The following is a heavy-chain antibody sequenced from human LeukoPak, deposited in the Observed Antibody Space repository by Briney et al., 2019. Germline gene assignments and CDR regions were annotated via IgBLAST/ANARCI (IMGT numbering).Heavy chain of an antibody. CDR1: GYTFTGYY. J-gene: IGHJ4*02. CDR3: ATVYDSSGYTFDC. CDR2: INPNSGGT. D-gene: IGHD3-22*01. V-gene: IGHV1-2*02. Sequence: ASVKVFCKASGYTFTGYYMHWVRQAPGQGLEWLGWINPNSGGTNYAQKFQGRVTMTRDTSISTAYMELSRLRSDDTAVYYCATVYDSSGYTFDCWGQGTLVTVSS.